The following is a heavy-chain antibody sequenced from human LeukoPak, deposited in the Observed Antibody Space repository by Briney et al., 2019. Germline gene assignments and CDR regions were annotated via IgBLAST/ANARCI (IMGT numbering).Heavy chain of an antibody. CDR2: VSYDGSTK. Sequence: PGGSLRLSCEASGFTFSRYGMHWVRQAPGKGLEWVAVVSYDGSTKYYAGSVKGRFTISRDNSKNTLLLQMNSLRPEDTALYYCAKAETPYTSKSLDYWGQGTLVTVSS. CDR3: AKAETPYTSKSLDY. D-gene: IGHD3-16*01. V-gene: IGHV3-30*18. CDR1: GFTFSRYG. J-gene: IGHJ4*02.